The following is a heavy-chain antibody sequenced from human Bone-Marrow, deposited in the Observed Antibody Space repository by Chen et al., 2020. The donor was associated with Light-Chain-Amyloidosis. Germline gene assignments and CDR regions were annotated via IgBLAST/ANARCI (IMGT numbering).Heavy chain of an antibody. Sequence: QLQLQESGPGLVKPSETLSLTCAVSGFSIRNSYFWGWVRQSPGKGLEWIGEIHHSGSTSYNPSLKRRVNISLETSKNHFSLELTSVTAADTAVYFCARGMSSLYCSGGSCLPMGLGLDYWGQGTQVTVSS. CDR3: ARGMSSLYCSGGSCLPMGLGLDY. CDR1: GFSIRNSYF. V-gene: IGHV4-38-2*01. CDR2: IHHSGST. J-gene: IGHJ4*02. D-gene: IGHD2-15*01.